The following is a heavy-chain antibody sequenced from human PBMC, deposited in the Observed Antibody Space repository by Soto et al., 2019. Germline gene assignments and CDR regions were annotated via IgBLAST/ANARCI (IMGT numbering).Heavy chain of an antibody. V-gene: IGHV4-30-4*01. D-gene: IGHD6-13*01. CDR2: IYYSGST. CDR1: GGSISSGDYY. Sequence: SETLSLTCTVSGGSISSGDYYRSLIRQPPGKGLEWIGYIYYSGSTYYNPSLKSRVTISVDTSKNQFSLKLSSVTAADTAVYYWARVFAAAVDIDYWGKGTLVTVYS. CDR3: ARVFAAAVDIDY. J-gene: IGHJ4*02.